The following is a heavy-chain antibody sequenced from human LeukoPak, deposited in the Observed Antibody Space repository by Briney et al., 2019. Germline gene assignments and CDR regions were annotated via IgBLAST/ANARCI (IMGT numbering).Heavy chain of an antibody. V-gene: IGHV3-73*01. Sequence: GGSLKLSCAASGLTFSGSGVHWVRQASGKGLEWLGRIGRQGDSDATRYAASLKGKFTISRVDSRNTAYLQMNSLKTEDTAVYYCAGDYNFLTGLNYWGQGTLVTVSS. CDR2: IGRQGDSDAT. CDR3: AGDYNFLTGLNY. J-gene: IGHJ4*02. D-gene: IGHD3-9*01. CDR1: GLTFSGSG.